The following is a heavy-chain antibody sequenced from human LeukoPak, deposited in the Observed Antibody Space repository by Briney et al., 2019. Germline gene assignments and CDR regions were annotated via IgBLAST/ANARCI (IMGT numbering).Heavy chain of an antibody. D-gene: IGHD3-9*01. CDR2: MNPNSGNT. V-gene: IGHV1-8*01. CDR3: ARGGGYFDWLLWYY. CDR1: GYTFTSYD. J-gene: IGHJ4*02. Sequence: ASVRVSCKASGYTFTSYDINWVRQATGQGLEWMGWMNPNSGNTGYAQKFQGRVTMTRNTSISTAYMELSSLRSEDTAVYYCARGGGYFDWLLWYYWGQGTLVTVSS.